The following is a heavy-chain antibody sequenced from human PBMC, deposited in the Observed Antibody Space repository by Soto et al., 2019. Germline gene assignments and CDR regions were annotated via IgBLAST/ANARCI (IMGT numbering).Heavy chain of an antibody. D-gene: IGHD5-12*01. CDR1: GGSISSGGYS. CDR2: IYHSGST. V-gene: IGHV4-30-2*01. Sequence: SETLSLTCAVSGGSISSGGYSWSWIRQPPGKGLEWIGYIYHSGSTYYNPSLKSRVTISVDRSKNQFSLKLSSVTAADTAVYYCARDRAAYSGYDGLDYWGQGTLVTXSS. J-gene: IGHJ4*02. CDR3: ARDRAAYSGYDGLDY.